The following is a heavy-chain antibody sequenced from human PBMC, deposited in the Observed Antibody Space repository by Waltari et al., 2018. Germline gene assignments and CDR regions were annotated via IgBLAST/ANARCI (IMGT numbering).Heavy chain of an antibody. CDR3: ARDTGALWMDV. V-gene: IGHV1-46*01. CDR1: EYTFTSSY. Sequence: QVQLVQSGAEVKKPGASVKISCKTSEYTFTSSYIHWVRQAPGQGLEWMGIINPSGGSTSYAQKFQGRVTRTRDTSTSTVYMELSSLRSEDTAVYYCARDTGALWMDVWGQGTTVTVSS. J-gene: IGHJ6*02. D-gene: IGHD2-21*01. CDR2: INPSGGST.